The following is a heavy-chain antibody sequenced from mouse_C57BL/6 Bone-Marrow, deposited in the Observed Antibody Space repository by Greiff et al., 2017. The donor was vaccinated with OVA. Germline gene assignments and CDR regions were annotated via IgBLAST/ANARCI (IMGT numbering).Heavy chain of an antibody. CDR2: IDPENGDT. D-gene: IGHD1-1*01. CDR3: TAYYYGSSD. Sequence: VQLQQSGAELVRPGASVKLSCTASGFNIKDDYMHWVKQRPEQGLEWIGWIDPENGDTEYASKFQGKATITADTSSNTAYLQLSSLTSEDTAVYYWTAYYYGSSDWGQGTTLTVSS. V-gene: IGHV14-4*01. J-gene: IGHJ2*01. CDR1: GFNIKDDY.